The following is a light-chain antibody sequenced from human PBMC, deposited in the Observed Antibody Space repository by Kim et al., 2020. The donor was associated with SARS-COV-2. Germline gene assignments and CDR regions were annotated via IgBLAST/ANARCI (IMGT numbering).Light chain of an antibody. J-gene: IGLJ2*01. CDR2: EVS. CDR3: SSYAGSNNVL. V-gene: IGLV2-8*01. Sequence: QSALTQPPSASGSPGQSVTISCTGTSSDVGGYYYVSWYQQHPGKAPKLIISEVSKRPSGVPDRFSGSKSGNTASLTVSGLQAEDEADYYCSSYAGSNNVLFGGGTQLTVL. CDR1: SSDVGGYYY.